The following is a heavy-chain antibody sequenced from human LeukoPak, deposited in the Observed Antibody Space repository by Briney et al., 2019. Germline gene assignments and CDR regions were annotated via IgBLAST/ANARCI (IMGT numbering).Heavy chain of an antibody. Sequence: SETLSLTCAVYGGSLSAYYWTWIRQPPGKGLEWIGEINHGGSTNYNPSFKSRVTISVDTSKNQFSLKLSSVTAADTAVYFCARGPYSYDSSGAFDIWGQGTMVTVSS. CDR1: GGSLSAYY. D-gene: IGHD3-22*01. CDR3: ARGPYSYDSSGAFDI. J-gene: IGHJ3*02. V-gene: IGHV4-34*01. CDR2: INHGGST.